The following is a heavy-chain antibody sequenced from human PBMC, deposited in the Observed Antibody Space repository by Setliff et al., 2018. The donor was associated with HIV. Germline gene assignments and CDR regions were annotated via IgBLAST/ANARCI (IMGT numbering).Heavy chain of an antibody. V-gene: IGHV3-23*01. CDR3: AKSLLVAGNDY. D-gene: IGHD2-8*02. CDR1: GFTFSSYA. J-gene: IGHJ4*02. CDR2: ISSGGEIM. Sequence: GGSLRLSCAASGFTFSSYAMSWVRQAPGKGLEWVSAISSGGEIMFYADSVKGRFTISRDNSKNTLYLQMISLGADDTAVYYCAKSLLVAGNDYWGQGTQVTVSS.